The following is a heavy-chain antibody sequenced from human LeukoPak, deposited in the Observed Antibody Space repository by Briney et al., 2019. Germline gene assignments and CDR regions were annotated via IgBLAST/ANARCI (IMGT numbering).Heavy chain of an antibody. CDR3: ARAYNYVFDY. Sequence: PGGSLRLSCAASGLTVSGSYMTWVRQAPGKGLEWVSYIYSGGDTSYADSVKGRLTISRDNSKNTLYHQMNSLRAEDTAVYYCARAYNYVFDYWGQGTLVTVSS. J-gene: IGHJ4*02. D-gene: IGHD3-10*02. CDR2: IYSGGDT. CDR1: GLTVSGSY. V-gene: IGHV3-53*01.